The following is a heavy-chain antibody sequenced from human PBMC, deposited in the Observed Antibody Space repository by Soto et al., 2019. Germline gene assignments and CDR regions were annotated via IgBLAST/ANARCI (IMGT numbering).Heavy chain of an antibody. CDR3: AKVHFFTTVGATPAGIDY. V-gene: IGHV3-30*18. J-gene: IGHJ4*02. Sequence: GGSLRLSCAASGFTFSSYGMHWVRQAPGKGLEWVAVISYDGSNKYYADSVKGRFTISRDNSKNTLYLQMNSLRAEDTAVYYCAKVHFFTTVGATPAGIDYWGQGTLVTVSS. D-gene: IGHD1-26*01. CDR1: GFTFSSYG. CDR2: ISYDGSNK.